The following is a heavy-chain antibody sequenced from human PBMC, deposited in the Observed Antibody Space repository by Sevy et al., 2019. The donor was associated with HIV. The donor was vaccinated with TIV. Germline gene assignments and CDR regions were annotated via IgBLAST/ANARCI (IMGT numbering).Heavy chain of an antibody. CDR3: AREGGYTDQGMDV. D-gene: IGHD5-12*01. CDR2: IDSSSFNI. J-gene: IGHJ6*02. V-gene: IGHV3-48*01. CDR1: GFTFSSYN. Sequence: GGSLRLSCSASGFTFSSYNMNWGRQAPGKGLEWLLYIDSSSFNIYYADSVKGRFTVSRDNAKNSLYVQMNSLRGEDTAIYYCAREGGYTDQGMDVWGQGTTVTVSS.